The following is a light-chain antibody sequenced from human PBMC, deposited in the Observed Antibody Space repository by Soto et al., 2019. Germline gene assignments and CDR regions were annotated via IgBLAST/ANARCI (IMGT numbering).Light chain of an antibody. CDR2: DAS. Sequence: DIQLTQSPSFLSASVGDRVTFTCRASQDIASSLAWYQQKPGKAPNLLIYDASTLRGGVPSRFSGSGSGTGFTLTISSLQPEDVATYYCQQGNSFPITFGQGTRLEIK. V-gene: IGKV1-9*01. CDR3: QQGNSFPIT. J-gene: IGKJ5*01. CDR1: QDIASS.